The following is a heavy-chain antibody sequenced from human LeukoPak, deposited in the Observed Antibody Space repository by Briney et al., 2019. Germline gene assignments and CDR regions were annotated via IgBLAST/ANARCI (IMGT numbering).Heavy chain of an antibody. CDR2: IIPIFGTA. CDR3: ATVYSYGYSFFDY. Sequence: ASVKVSCKASGYTFTSYGISWVRQAPGQGLEWMGGIIPIFGTANYAQKFQGRVTITADESTSTAYMELSSLRSEDTAVYYCATVYSYGYSFFDYWGQGTLVTVSS. CDR1: GYTFTSYG. D-gene: IGHD5-18*01. V-gene: IGHV1-69*13. J-gene: IGHJ4*02.